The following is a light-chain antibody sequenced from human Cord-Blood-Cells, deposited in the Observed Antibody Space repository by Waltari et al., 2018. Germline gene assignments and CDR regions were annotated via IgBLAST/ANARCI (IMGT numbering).Light chain of an antibody. CDR3: SSYAGSNNLV. CDR1: SSDAGGYHY. J-gene: IGLJ3*02. Sequence: QSALTQPPSASGSPGQPVTISCTGTSSDAGGYHYVSWYQQHPGKAPKLMIYEVSKWPSGVPDRFSGSKSGNTASLTVSGLQAEDEADYYCSSYAGSNNLVFGGGTKLTVL. V-gene: IGLV2-8*01. CDR2: EVS.